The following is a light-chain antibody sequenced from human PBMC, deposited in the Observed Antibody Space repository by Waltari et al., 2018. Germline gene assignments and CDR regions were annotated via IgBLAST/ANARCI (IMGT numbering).Light chain of an antibody. CDR3: QSYDTSLSVV. Sequence: QSVLTQPPSVSGAPGQRVTIPCTGSGSNIGDGYEVHWYQHLPRAAPKLLIYGSSSRPLGVPDRFFGSTSGTSASLAITGLQAEDEGDYYCQSYDTSLSVVFGGGTKLTVL. J-gene: IGLJ3*02. CDR2: GSS. V-gene: IGLV1-40*01. CDR1: GSNIGDGYE.